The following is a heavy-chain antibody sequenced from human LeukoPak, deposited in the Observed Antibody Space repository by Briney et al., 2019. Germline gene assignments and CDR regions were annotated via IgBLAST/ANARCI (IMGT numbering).Heavy chain of an antibody. Sequence: PSETLSLTCTVSGGSISSYYWSWIRQPPGKGLEWIGYIYYSGSTNYNPSLKSRVTISVDTSKNQFSLKVSSVTAADTAVYYCARSRYCSGGICYAEGEFDYWGQGTLVTVSS. CDR2: IYYSGST. J-gene: IGHJ4*02. V-gene: IGHV4-59*01. D-gene: IGHD2-15*01. CDR3: ARSRYCSGGICYAEGEFDY. CDR1: GGSISSYY.